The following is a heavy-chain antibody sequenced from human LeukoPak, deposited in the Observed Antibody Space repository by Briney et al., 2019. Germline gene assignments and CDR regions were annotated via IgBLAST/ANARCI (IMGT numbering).Heavy chain of an antibody. CDR3: ARGSIVGATFDYFDY. Sequence: GASVKVSCKASGYTFTGYYIHWVRQAPGQALEWMGWIKPNSGGTNYAQKFQGRVTMTRDTSISTAYMELSRLRSDDTAVYYCARGSIVGATFDYFDYWGQGTLVTVSS. CDR1: GYTFTGYY. D-gene: IGHD1-26*01. J-gene: IGHJ4*02. CDR2: IKPNSGGT. V-gene: IGHV1-2*02.